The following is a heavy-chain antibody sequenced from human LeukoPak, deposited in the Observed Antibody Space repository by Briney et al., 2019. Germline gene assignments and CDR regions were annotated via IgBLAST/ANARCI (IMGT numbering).Heavy chain of an antibody. CDR3: ARIGLGRDAYNSFDY. CDR1: GFTFSNYD. V-gene: IGHV3-21*01. Sequence: GGSLRLSCAASGFTFSNYDMTWVRQAPGKGLEWVSSISATTIYRFSAGSVRGRFTISRDNVENSLYLQMNDLRRKDTAVYYCARIGLGRDAYNSFDYWGQGTLVIVSS. CDR2: ISATTIYR. D-gene: IGHD5-24*01. J-gene: IGHJ4*02.